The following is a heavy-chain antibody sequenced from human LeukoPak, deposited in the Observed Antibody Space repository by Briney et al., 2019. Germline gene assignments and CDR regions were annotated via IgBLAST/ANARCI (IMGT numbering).Heavy chain of an antibody. D-gene: IGHD5-12*01. CDR2: ISSSSSYM. J-gene: IGHJ4*02. CDR1: GFTFSSYS. CDR3: ARGVVATISPLDY. Sequence: PGGSLRLSCAASGFTFSSYSMNWVRQAPGKGLEWVSSISSSSSYMYYADSVKGRFTISRDNANNSLYLQMNGLRAEDTAVYYCARGVVATISPLDYWGQGTLVTVSS. V-gene: IGHV3-21*01.